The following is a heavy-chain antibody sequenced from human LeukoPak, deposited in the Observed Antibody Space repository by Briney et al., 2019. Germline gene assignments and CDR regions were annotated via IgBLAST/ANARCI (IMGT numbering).Heavy chain of an antibody. D-gene: IGHD5-18*01. Sequence: GRSLRLSRAASGFTFDDYAMHWVRQAPGKGLEWVSGISWNSGSIGYADSVKGRFTISRDNAKNSLYLQMNSLRAEDTALYYCAKDANTAMVGTFDYWGQGTLVTVSS. V-gene: IGHV3-9*01. CDR3: AKDANTAMVGTFDY. CDR1: GFTFDDYA. J-gene: IGHJ4*02. CDR2: ISWNSGSI.